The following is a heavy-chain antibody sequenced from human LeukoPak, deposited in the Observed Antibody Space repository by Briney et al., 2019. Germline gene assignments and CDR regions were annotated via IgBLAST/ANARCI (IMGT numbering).Heavy chain of an antibody. J-gene: IGHJ4*02. CDR2: IRYDGGNK. D-gene: IGHD1-26*01. Sequence: GGSLRLSCAASGFTFSSYGMHWVRQAPGKGLEWVAFIRYDGGNKYYADSVKGRFTISRDDSKNTLYLQLDSLRVEDTAVYFCGRGGRWELTDYWGQGTLVTVSS. CDR1: GFTFSSYG. CDR3: GRGGRWELTDY. V-gene: IGHV3-30*02.